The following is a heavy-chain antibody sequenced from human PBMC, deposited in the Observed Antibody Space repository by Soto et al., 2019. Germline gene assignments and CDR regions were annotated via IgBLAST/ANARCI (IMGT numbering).Heavy chain of an antibody. CDR2: IWYDGSNK. D-gene: IGHD2-21*02. J-gene: IGHJ6*02. Sequence: QVQLVESGGGVVQPGGSLRLSCTTSGFTFNTYGMHWVRQAPGKGLEWVAIIWYDGSNKYYADSVKGRFTISRDNSKNTLYLQMAGVRAEDTALYYCARSDCTGAYCYSWPFNYGVDVWGQGTTVTVSS. CDR3: ARSDCTGAYCYSWPFNYGVDV. CDR1: GFTFNTYG. V-gene: IGHV3-33*08.